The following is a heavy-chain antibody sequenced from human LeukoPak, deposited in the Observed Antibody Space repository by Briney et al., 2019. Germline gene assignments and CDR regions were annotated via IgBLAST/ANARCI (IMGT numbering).Heavy chain of an antibody. Sequence: SETLSLTCTVSGGSISSSSYYWGWIRQPPGKGLEWIGSIYYSGSTYYNPSLKSRVTISVDTSKNQFSLKLSSVTAADTAVYYCARDLTIPYTATDKYYFDYWGQGTLVTVSS. V-gene: IGHV4-39*07. CDR2: IYYSGST. D-gene: IGHD5-18*01. CDR3: ARDLTIPYTATDKYYFDY. J-gene: IGHJ4*02. CDR1: GGSISSSSYY.